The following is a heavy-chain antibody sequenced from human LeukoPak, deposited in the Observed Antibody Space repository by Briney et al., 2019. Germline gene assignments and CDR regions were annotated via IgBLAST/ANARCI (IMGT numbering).Heavy chain of an antibody. D-gene: IGHD1-26*01. CDR3: AKDSSGSYFDY. Sequence: PGGSLRLSCAASGFIFSSYAMSWVRQAPGKGLEWVSGISGSGGSTYYADSVKGRFTISRDKSKNTLYLQMYSLRAEDTAVYYCAKDSSGSYFDYWGQGTLATVSP. CDR1: GFIFSSYA. CDR2: ISGSGGST. J-gene: IGHJ4*02. V-gene: IGHV3-23*01.